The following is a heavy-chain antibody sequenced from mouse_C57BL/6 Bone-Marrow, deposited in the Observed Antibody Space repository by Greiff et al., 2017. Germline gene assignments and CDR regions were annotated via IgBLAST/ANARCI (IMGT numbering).Heavy chain of an antibody. CDR1: GFTFRSYA. Sequence: EVHLVESGGGLVKPGGSLKLSCAASGFTFRSYAMSWVRQTPETRLAWVATISDGGRYPYYPAHVKGRFTISRDTAKNNLYLQRSHLKSEDTAMYYCAREGYGNYERWCADWGQGTLVTGSA. D-gene: IGHD2-1*01. CDR2: ISDGGRYP. J-gene: IGHJ3*01. CDR3: AREGYGNYERWCAD. V-gene: IGHV5-4*01.